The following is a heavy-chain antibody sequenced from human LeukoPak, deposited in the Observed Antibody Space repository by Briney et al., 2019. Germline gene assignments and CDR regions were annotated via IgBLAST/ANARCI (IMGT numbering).Heavy chain of an antibody. D-gene: IGHD2-2*01. V-gene: IGHV2-70*11. CDR1: GFSLSTSGVC. Sequence: SGPALVKPTQTLTLTCTFSGFSLSTSGVCVSWIRQPPGKALEWLARIDWDDDKYYSTSLKTRPTISKDTSKNQVVLTMTNMDPVDTATYYCARTTSSTSFNFDYWGQGTLVTVSS. CDR3: ARTTSSTSFNFDY. CDR2: IDWDDDK. J-gene: IGHJ4*02.